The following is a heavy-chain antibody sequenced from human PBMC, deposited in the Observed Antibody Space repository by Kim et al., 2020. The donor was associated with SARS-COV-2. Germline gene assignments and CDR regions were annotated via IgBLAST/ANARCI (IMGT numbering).Heavy chain of an antibody. CDR3: ARDRIGRSASTIFSTYYYYGMDV. Sequence: SETLSLTCTVSGGSISSYYWSWIRQPPGKGLEWIGYIYYSGSTNYNPSLKSRVTISVDTSKNQFSLKLSSVTAADTAVYYCARDRIGRSASTIFSTYYYYGMDVWGQGTTVTVSS. D-gene: IGHD2-2*01. V-gene: IGHV4-59*13. CDR2: IYYSGST. J-gene: IGHJ6*02. CDR1: GGSISSYY.